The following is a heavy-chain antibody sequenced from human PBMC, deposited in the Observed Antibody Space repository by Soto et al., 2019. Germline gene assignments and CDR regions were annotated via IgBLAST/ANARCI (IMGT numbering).Heavy chain of an antibody. V-gene: IGHV3-23*01. CDR3: AKGAGGSGLIRLDY. CDR2: ISGSGSST. Sequence: EVQLLESGGGLVQPGGSLRLSCVASGFTFSSSVMNWVRQAPGRGLEWVSGISGSGSSTDYADSVRGRFTISRDNSMNTLYLQMSSLGAADTAVYYCAKGAGGSGLIRLDYWGQGTLVSVSS. D-gene: IGHD3-10*01. CDR1: GFTFSSSV. J-gene: IGHJ4*02.